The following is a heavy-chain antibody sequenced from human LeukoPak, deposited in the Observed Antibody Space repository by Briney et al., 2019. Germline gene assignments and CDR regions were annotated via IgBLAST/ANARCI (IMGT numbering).Heavy chain of an antibody. Sequence: GGSLRLSCAASGFTFSDYAMHWVRQAPGKGLEWVAVISKDGSDKYYPGSVRGRFTISRDNSKDTIYLQMDSLRAEDTAIYYCARDYWWNYDYWGQGTLVTVSS. D-gene: IGHD1-7*01. J-gene: IGHJ4*02. CDR2: ISKDGSDK. V-gene: IGHV3-30-3*01. CDR3: ARDYWWNYDY. CDR1: GFTFSDYA.